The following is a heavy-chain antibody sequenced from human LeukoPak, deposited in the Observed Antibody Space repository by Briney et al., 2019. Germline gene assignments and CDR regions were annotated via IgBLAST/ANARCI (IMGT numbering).Heavy chain of an antibody. CDR1: GFTFSSYA. CDR3: AREYPGTATLIDY. Sequence: PGRSLRLSCAASGFTFSSYAMHWVRQAPGKGLEWVAVISYDGSNKYYADSVKGRFTIYRDNSKNTLYLQMNSLRAEDTAVYYCAREYPGTATLIDYWGQGTLVTVSS. D-gene: IGHD2-21*02. J-gene: IGHJ4*02. V-gene: IGHV3-30-3*01. CDR2: ISYDGSNK.